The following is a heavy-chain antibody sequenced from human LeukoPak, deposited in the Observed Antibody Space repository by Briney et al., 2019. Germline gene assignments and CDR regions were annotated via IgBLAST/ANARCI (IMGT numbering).Heavy chain of an antibody. CDR2: INPNSGGT. CDR1: GYTFTGYY. CDR3: ARELFGYSSGWRLSYFDY. V-gene: IGHV1-2*02. D-gene: IGHD6-19*01. Sequence: GASVKVSCKASGYTFTGYYMHWVRQAPGQGLEWMGWINPNSGGTNYAQKFQGRVTMARDTSISTAYMELSRLRSDDTAVYYCARELFGYSSGWRLSYFDYWGQGTLVTVSS. J-gene: IGHJ4*02.